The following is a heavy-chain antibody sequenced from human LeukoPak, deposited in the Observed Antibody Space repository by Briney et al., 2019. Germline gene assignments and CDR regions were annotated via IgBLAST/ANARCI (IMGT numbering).Heavy chain of an antibody. Sequence: PGGSLRLSCAASGFTFSSYAMHWVRQAPGKGLEWVAVMSYDGSNKYYADSVKGRFTISRDNSKNTLYLQMNSLRAEDTAVYYCARGVSLLTGYMDVWGQGTTVTVSS. CDR2: MSYDGSNK. V-gene: IGHV3-30*01. J-gene: IGHJ6*03. CDR1: GFTFSSYA. D-gene: IGHD5/OR15-5a*01. CDR3: ARGVSLLTGYMDV.